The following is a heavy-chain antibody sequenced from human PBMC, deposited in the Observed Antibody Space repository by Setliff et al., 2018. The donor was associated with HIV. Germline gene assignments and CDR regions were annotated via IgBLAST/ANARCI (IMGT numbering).Heavy chain of an antibody. V-gene: IGHV4-59*11. D-gene: IGHD3-3*01. J-gene: IGHJ6*03. Sequence: PSETLSLTCTVSGGSITGHYWSWIPQPPGKGLEWIGYIPYSGSANYNNALKSRVSISLHTSKKQVSLKLNSVTAADTAVYYCARGLSIFGVSTPGFYSFMDVWGKGTTVTVSS. CDR2: IPYSGSA. CDR1: GGSITGHY. CDR3: ARGLSIFGVSTPGFYSFMDV.